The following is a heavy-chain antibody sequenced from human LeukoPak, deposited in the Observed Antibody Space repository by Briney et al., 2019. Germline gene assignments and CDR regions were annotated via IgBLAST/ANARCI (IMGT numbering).Heavy chain of an antibody. J-gene: IGHJ4*02. D-gene: IGHD3-3*01. Sequence: LPGGSLRLSCAASGFTFSSYEMNWVRQAPGKGLAWVSRINTDGSSTSYADSVKGRFTISRDNAKNTLYLQMNGLRAEDTAVYYCAKDRPYYDFWSGYYSWGQGTLVTVSS. CDR2: INTDGSST. CDR1: GFTFSSYE. CDR3: AKDRPYYDFWSGYYS. V-gene: IGHV3-74*01.